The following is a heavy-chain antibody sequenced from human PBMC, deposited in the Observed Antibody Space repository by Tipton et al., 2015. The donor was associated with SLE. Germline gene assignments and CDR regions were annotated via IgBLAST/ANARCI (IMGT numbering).Heavy chain of an antibody. Sequence: LRLSCTVSGGSISSYYWSWIRQPPGKGLEWIGYIYYSGSTNYNPSLKSRVTISVDTSKNQFSLKLSSVTAADTAVYYCARDPAGGAFDIWGQGTMVTVSS. D-gene: IGHD6-19*01. J-gene: IGHJ3*02. CDR2: IYYSGST. CDR1: GGSISSYY. CDR3: ARDPAGGAFDI. V-gene: IGHV4-59*01.